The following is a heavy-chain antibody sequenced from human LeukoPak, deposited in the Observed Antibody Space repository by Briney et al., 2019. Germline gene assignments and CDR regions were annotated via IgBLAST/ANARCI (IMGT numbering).Heavy chain of an antibody. Sequence: SETLSLTCTVSGGSISSFYWSWIRQPPGKGLEWIGYMYYGGSPNYNPSLKSRVITSLDTSKNQFSLKLNSVTTADTAVYYCARANSSSYYMDVWGKGTTVTVSS. J-gene: IGHJ6*03. CDR3: ARANSSSYYMDV. D-gene: IGHD6-13*01. CDR1: GGSISSFY. CDR2: MYYGGSP. V-gene: IGHV4-59*13.